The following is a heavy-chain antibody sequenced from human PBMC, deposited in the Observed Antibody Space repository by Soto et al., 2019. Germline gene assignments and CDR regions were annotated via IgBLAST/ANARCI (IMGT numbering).Heavy chain of an antibody. D-gene: IGHD5-18*01. CDR3: ARQGYSYAHAFDY. CDR2: IYYRGST. CDR1: GGSVSSTSYY. Sequence: QLQLQESGPGLVKPSETLSLTCTVSGGSVSSTSYYWGWVRQPPRMGLEWIGSIYYRGSTYYNPSLKSRVTISVDTSKNQFSLKLSSVTAADTAVYYCARQGYSYAHAFDYWGQGSLVTVSS. J-gene: IGHJ4*02. V-gene: IGHV4-39*01.